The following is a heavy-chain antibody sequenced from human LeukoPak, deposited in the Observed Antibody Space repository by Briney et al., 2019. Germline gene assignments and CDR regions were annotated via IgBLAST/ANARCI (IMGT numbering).Heavy chain of an antibody. Sequence: PGGSLRLSCAASGFTFSSYGMYWVRQAPGKGLEWVAFTRYDGSNKYYADSVKGRFTISRDNSKNTLYLKMNSLRAEDTAVYYCARRDTYYYDSGGYSFDAFDIWGQGTMVTVSS. V-gene: IGHV3-30*02. J-gene: IGHJ3*02. CDR3: ARRDTYYYDSGGYSFDAFDI. D-gene: IGHD3-22*01. CDR2: TRYDGSNK. CDR1: GFTFSSYG.